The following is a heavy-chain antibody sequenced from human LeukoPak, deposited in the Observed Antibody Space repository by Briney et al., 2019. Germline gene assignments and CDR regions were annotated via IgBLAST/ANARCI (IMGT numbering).Heavy chain of an antibody. CDR1: GFTFSTYW. V-gene: IGHV3-74*01. CDR2: INGDGIST. J-gene: IGHJ4*02. CDR3: ARDVGNYDY. Sequence: GGSLSLSCAASGFTFSTYWMHWVRRAPGKGLVWVSRINGDGISTGYADSVKGRFTVSRDNAKKTLYLQMNSLRAEDTAVCYCARDVGNYDYWGQGTLVTVSS.